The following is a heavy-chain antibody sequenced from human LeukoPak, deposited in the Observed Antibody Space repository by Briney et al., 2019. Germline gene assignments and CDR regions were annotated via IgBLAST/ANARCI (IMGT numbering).Heavy chain of an antibody. V-gene: IGHV3-74*01. Sequence: QSGGSLRLSCAASGFTFSSYWMHWVRQAPGKGLVWVSRINSDGSSTSYADSVEGRCTISRDNAKNKLYLQMNSLRAEDTAVYYCAGFCGGDCYPNWFDPWGQGTLVTVSS. CDR2: INSDGSST. D-gene: IGHD2-21*02. CDR3: AGFCGGDCYPNWFDP. CDR1: GFTFSSYW. J-gene: IGHJ5*02.